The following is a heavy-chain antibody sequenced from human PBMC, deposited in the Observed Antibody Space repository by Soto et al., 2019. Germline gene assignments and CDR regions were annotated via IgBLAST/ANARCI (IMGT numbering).Heavy chain of an antibody. CDR3: ARDQAMAQFDY. Sequence: QVQLVQSGAEVKKPGASVKVSCKASGYTFTSYGISWVRQAPGQGLEWMGWINAYNGNTKYAQKPQXXVTMTTDTSTSTAYMELRSLRSEDTAVYYCARDQAMAQFDYWGQGTLVTVSS. J-gene: IGHJ4*02. D-gene: IGHD5-18*01. CDR2: INAYNGNT. CDR1: GYTFTSYG. V-gene: IGHV1-18*01.